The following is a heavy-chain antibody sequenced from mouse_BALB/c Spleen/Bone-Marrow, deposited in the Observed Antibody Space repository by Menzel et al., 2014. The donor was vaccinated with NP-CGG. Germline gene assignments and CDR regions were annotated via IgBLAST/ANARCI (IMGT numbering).Heavy chain of an antibody. J-gene: IGHJ4*01. V-gene: IGHV1-54*01. CDR1: GHAFTNYL. CDR2: INPGSGGT. Sequence: QVQLKESGAELVRPGTSVKVSCKASGHAFTNYLLEWVKQRPGQGLEWIGVINPGSGGTKYNEKFKGKATLTVDKSSSTAHMQLSSLTSDDSAVYFCARRNRDYYAMDYWGQGTSVTVSS. CDR3: ARRNRDYYAMDY.